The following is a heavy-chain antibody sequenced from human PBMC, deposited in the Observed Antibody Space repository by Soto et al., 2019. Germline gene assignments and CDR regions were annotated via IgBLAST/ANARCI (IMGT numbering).Heavy chain of an antibody. Sequence: SETLSLTCAVYGGSFNGHYWSWIRQPPGKGLEWIGQINHSGSTNHSPSLKSRVTISVDTSKNQFSLKLSSVTAADTAVYYCARGLPEGHYGMDVWDQGTTVTVSS. CDR2: INHSGST. V-gene: IGHV4-34*01. J-gene: IGHJ6*02. CDR1: GGSFNGHY. CDR3: ARGLPEGHYGMDV.